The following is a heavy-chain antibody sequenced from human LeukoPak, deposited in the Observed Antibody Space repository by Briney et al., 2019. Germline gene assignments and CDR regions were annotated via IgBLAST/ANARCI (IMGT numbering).Heavy chain of an antibody. CDR1: GFTFSSYS. CDR3: ARGTYGSGSYYPG. D-gene: IGHD3-10*01. Sequence: GGSLRLSCAASGFTFSSYSFNWVRQAPGKGLEWVSYISSSGSTIYYADSVKGRFTISRDNAKNSLYLQMNSLRAEDTAVYYCARGTYGSGSYYPGWGQGTLVTVSS. CDR2: ISSSGSTI. V-gene: IGHV3-48*04. J-gene: IGHJ4*02.